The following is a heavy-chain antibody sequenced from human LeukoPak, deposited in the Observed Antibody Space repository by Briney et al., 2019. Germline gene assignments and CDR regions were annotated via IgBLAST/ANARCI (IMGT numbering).Heavy chain of an antibody. V-gene: IGHV3-30-3*01. J-gene: IGHJ4*02. Sequence: GGSLRLSCAASGFTFSSYAMHWVRQAPGKGLEWVAVISYDGSNKYYADSVKGRFTISRDNSKNTLYLQMNSLRAEDTAVYYCARDHLVLDYWGQGTLVTVSS. CDR1: GFTFSSYA. CDR3: ARDHLVLDY. CDR2: ISYDGSNK. D-gene: IGHD3-10*02.